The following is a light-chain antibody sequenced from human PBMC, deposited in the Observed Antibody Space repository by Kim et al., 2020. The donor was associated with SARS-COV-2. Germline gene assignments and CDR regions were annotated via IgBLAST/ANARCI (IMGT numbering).Light chain of an antibody. Sequence: SSELTQDPAVSVALGQTVRITCQGDSLRSYYASWYQQRPGQAPILVVYGKNNRPSGIPDRFSGSDSGNTASLTITGAQAEDEADYYCHSRDSSGNHVFFGGGTQLTVL. CDR2: GKN. V-gene: IGLV3-19*01. CDR3: HSRDSSGNHVF. CDR1: SLRSYY. J-gene: IGLJ2*01.